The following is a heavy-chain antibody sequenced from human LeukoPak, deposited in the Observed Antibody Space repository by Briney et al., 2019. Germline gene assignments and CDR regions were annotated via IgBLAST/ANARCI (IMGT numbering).Heavy chain of an antibody. CDR1: GFTFSSYS. V-gene: IGHV3-21*01. D-gene: IGHD6-13*01. CDR3: AREDSSRYKGADYYYMDV. Sequence: GGSLRLSCAASGFTFSSYSMNWVRQAPGKGLEWVSSISSSSSYIYYADSVKGRFTISRDNAKNSLYLQMNSLRAEDTAVYYCAREDSSRYKGADYYYMDVWGKGTTVTVSS. CDR2: ISSSSSYI. J-gene: IGHJ6*03.